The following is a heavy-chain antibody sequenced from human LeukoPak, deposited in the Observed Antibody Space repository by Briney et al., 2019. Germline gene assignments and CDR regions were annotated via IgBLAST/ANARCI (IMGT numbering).Heavy chain of an antibody. J-gene: IGHJ5*02. Sequence: GASVKVSCKASGYTFTSYAMNWVRQAPGQGLEWVGWINTNTGNPTYAQGFTGRFVFSLDTSVSTAYLQISSLKAEDTAVYYCARDGAPELLWFGEGSWFDPWGQGTLVTVSS. D-gene: IGHD3-10*01. CDR2: INTNTGNP. V-gene: IGHV7-4-1*02. CDR3: ARDGAPELLWFGEGSWFDP. CDR1: GYTFTSYA.